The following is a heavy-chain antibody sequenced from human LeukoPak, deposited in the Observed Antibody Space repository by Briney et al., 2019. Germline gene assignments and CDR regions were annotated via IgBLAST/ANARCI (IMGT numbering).Heavy chain of an antibody. V-gene: IGHV3-48*04. Sequence: GGSLRLSCAASGFTFDDHGMNWVRQAPGKGLEWVSYISSSSSTIYYADSVKGRFTISRDNAKNSLYLQMNSLRAEDTAVYYCARVALGSYNWFDPWGQGTLVTVSS. J-gene: IGHJ5*02. CDR3: ARVALGSYNWFDP. D-gene: IGHD3-10*01. CDR1: GFTFDDHG. CDR2: ISSSSSTI.